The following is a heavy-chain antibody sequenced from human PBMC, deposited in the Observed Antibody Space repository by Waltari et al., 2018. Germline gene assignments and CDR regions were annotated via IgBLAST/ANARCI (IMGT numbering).Heavy chain of an antibody. D-gene: IGHD3-16*01. V-gene: IGHV1-18*01. CDR1: GYSFDSYG. CDR2: LNPDNGDG. CDR3: AVTTMTGEIDS. J-gene: IGHJ4*02. Sequence: QVQLVQSGVEVKKPGASVKVSCKASGYSFDSYGISWVRQAPGQGLEWMGWLNPDNGDGNYAQKVQGRITISADTSTDTAYMELSSLRSDDTAVYYCAVTTMTGEIDSWGQGTQVTVSS.